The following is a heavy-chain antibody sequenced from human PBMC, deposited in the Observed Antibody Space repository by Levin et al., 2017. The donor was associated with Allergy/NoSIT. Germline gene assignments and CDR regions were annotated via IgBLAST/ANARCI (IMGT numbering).Heavy chain of an antibody. D-gene: IGHD6-19*01. CDR2: IYYSGST. CDR3: ASSGWTHFQH. V-gene: IGHV4-39*01. J-gene: IGHJ1*01. Sequence: ASETLSLTCTVSGGSISSSSYYWGWIRQPPGKGLEWIGSIYYSGSTYYNPSLKSRVTISVDTSKNQFSLKLSSVTAADTAVYYCASSGWTHFQHWGQGTLVTVSS. CDR1: GGSISSSSYY.